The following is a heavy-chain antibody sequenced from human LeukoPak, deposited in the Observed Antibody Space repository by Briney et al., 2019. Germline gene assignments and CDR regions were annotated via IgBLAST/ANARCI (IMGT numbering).Heavy chain of an antibody. D-gene: IGHD6-13*01. Sequence: ETLSLTCTVSGGSISSYYWSWIRQPPGKGLEWIGYIYYSGSTNYNPSLKSRVTISVDTSKNQFSLKLSSVTAADTAVYYCARYLNIAAAGTNAFDIWGQGTMVTVSS. CDR1: GGSISSYY. J-gene: IGHJ3*02. V-gene: IGHV4-59*12. CDR2: IYYSGST. CDR3: ARYLNIAAAGTNAFDI.